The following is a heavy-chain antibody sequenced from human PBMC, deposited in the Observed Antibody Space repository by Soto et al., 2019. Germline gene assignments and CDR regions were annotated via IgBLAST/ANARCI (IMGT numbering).Heavy chain of an antibody. J-gene: IGHJ6*02. CDR2: IYPDDSDS. V-gene: IGHV5-51*01. CDR3: ARLDSGSYPYYYYYGMDV. D-gene: IGHD1-26*01. Sequence: GESLKISCKVSGYSFTGYWIGWVRQMPGKGLEWMGIIYPDDSDSRYSPSFQGQVTISVDKSISTAYLQWSSLKASDTAMYYCARLDSGSYPYYYYYGMDVWGQGTTVTVSS. CDR1: GYSFTGYW.